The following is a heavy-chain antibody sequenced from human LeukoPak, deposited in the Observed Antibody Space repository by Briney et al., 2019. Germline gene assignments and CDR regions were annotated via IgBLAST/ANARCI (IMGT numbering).Heavy chain of an antibody. CDR1: EYTFTSYW. Sequence: GESLKISCKGSEYTFTSYWIGWVRQLPGKGLEWMGIIYPGDSDTRYSPSFQGQVTISADKSINTAYLQWSSLKASDTAMYYCARRVVNNRNWYFDLRGRGTLVTVSS. J-gene: IGHJ2*01. CDR2: IYPGDSDT. D-gene: IGHD4-23*01. CDR3: ARRVVNNRNWYFDL. V-gene: IGHV5-51*01.